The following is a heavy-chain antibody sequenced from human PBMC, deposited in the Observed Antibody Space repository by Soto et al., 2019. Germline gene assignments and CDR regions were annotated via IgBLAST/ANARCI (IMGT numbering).Heavy chain of an antibody. CDR2: IRSKANSYAT. V-gene: IGHV3-73*02. Sequence: EVQLVESGGGLVQPGGSLKLSCAASGFTFSGSAMHWVRQASGKGLEWVGRIRSKANSYATAYAASVKGRFTISRDDSKNTAYLQMNSLKTEDTAVYYCAKDADSSSWYLDYFDYWGQGTLVTVSS. CDR3: AKDADSSSWYLDYFDY. J-gene: IGHJ4*02. CDR1: GFTFSGSA. D-gene: IGHD6-13*01.